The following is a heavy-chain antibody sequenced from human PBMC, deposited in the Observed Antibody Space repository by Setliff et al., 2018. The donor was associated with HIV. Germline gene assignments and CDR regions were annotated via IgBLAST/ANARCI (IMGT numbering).Heavy chain of an antibody. Sequence: ASVKVSCKASGYTFTTYRIHWVRQAPGQGLEWMGWIIPKSGETSYAEKFRGRVTMTRDTSLSTAYMELSWLTSDDTAVYYCARVVDRDYDFWSAYEYWGQGTMVTVSS. CDR1: GYTFTTYR. J-gene: IGHJ4*02. D-gene: IGHD3-3*01. V-gene: IGHV1-2*02. CDR3: ARVVDRDYDFWSAYEY. CDR2: IIPKSGET.